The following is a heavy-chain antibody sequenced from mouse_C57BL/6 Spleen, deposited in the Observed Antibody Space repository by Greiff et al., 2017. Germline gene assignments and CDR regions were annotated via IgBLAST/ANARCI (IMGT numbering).Heavy chain of an antibody. Sequence: EVQRVQSGAGLVKPGASLKFSCAASGFTFSDYGMHWVRQAPEKGLEWVAYISSGSSTIYYADTVKGRFTISRDNANNTLFLQMTRLRSEDTAVYYGARREGAYFDYWGQGTTLTVSS. J-gene: IGHJ2*01. CDR2: ISSGSSTI. V-gene: IGHV5-17*01. CDR1: GFTFSDYG. CDR3: ARREGAYFDY.